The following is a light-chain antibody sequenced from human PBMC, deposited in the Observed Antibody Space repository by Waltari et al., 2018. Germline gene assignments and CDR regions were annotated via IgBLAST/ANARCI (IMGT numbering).Light chain of an antibody. J-gene: IGKJ1*01. V-gene: IGKV3D-20*01. CDR3: QQYNSYSPWT. Sequence: EIVLTQSPATLSLSPGERATLSCGASQSVSSRYLAWYQQKPGLAPRLLSYDASSRATGSPDRFSGIGSGTDFTLTISRLEPEDFAVYYCQQYNSYSPWTFGPGTKVEIK. CDR1: QSVSSRY. CDR2: DAS.